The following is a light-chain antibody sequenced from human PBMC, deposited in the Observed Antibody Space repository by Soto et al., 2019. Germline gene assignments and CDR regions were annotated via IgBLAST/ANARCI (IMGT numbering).Light chain of an antibody. J-gene: IGLJ1*01. V-gene: IGLV2-14*01. CDR3: SSYTTSSPYV. Sequence: QSALTQPASVSGSPGQSIAISCTGTSSDVGGYNYVSWYQQHPDKAPKLILYDVTNRPSGVSNRFSGSKSGNTASLTISGLQAEDEADYDCSSYTTSSPYVFGTGTKLTVL. CDR1: SSDVGGYNY. CDR2: DVT.